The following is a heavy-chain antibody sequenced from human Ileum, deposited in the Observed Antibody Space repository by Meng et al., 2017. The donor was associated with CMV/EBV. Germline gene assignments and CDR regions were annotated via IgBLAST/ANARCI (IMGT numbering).Heavy chain of an antibody. Sequence: EVQLLESWGDLIQPGGSLRLSCAASGFNYSIYVMTWVRQAPGKGLEWVSAIHAGGETTFYADSVKGRFTVSRDNSKKTLYLQMNSLRVEDTAVYYCVKGGWGDYWGQGTLVTVSS. CDR3: VKGGWGDY. V-gene: IGHV3-23*01. CDR1: GFNYSIYV. CDR2: IHAGGETT. D-gene: IGHD3-16*01. J-gene: IGHJ4*02.